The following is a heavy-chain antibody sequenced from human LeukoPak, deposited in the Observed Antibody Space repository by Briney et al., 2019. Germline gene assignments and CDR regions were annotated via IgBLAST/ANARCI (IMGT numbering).Heavy chain of an antibody. V-gene: IGHV4-34*12. D-gene: IGHD3-22*01. J-gene: IGHJ4*02. CDR3: ARGYDSGGYYACFDY. CDR1: GGSFRGYY. CDR2: VIHSGAT. Sequence: PSETLSLTCTVYGGSFRGYYWTWIRQSPGKGLQWIGEVIHSGATNYNPSLTSRLIISVDTSRNQFSLKLSSVTAADTAVYYCARGYDSGGYYACFDYWGQGALVTVSS.